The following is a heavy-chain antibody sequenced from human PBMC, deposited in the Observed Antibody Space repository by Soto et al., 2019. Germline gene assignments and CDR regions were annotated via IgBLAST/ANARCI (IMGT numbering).Heavy chain of an antibody. Sequence: EVQLVESGGGLAQPGWSRRLSCAASGFNFDDHAMHWVRQTPGKGLEWVSGISWNSVTINYADSIKGRFTISRDNAKRTLYLQMNNLRPADTAMYFCVRSSGSQPRAGWFDPWGQGNLVTVS. D-gene: IGHD1-26*01. V-gene: IGHV3-9*01. CDR2: ISWNSVTI. J-gene: IGHJ5*02. CDR3: VRSSGSQPRAGWFDP. CDR1: GFNFDDHA.